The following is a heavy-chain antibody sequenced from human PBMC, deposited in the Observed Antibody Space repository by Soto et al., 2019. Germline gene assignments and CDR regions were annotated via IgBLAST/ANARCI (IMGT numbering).Heavy chain of an antibody. Sequence: EVQVLESGGGLVQPGGSLRLSCVASGFTFSDYSMAWVRQTPEKGLEWISGMSIGDQKIFYGDSVQGRFTVSRDSSQNTVDLEMSGMRVDDTAKYYCVSWDGYGDLWGQGPKVTVSS. D-gene: IGHD5-18*01. V-gene: IGHV3-23*03. CDR3: VSWDGYGDL. J-gene: IGHJ4*02. CDR1: GFTFSDYS. CDR2: MSIGDQKI.